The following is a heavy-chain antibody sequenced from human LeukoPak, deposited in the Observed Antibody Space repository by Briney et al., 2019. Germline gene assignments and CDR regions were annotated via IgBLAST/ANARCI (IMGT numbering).Heavy chain of an antibody. CDR3: ARDQGIAVAGDWYFDL. CDR1: GGSISSYY. CDR2: IYTSGST. Sequence: SETLSLTCTVSGGSISSYYWSWIRQPAGKGLESVGRIYTSGSTNYNPSLKSRVTMSVDTSKNQFSLKLSSVTAADTAVYYCARDQGIAVAGDWYFDLWGRGTLVTVSS. J-gene: IGHJ2*01. D-gene: IGHD6-19*01. V-gene: IGHV4-4*07.